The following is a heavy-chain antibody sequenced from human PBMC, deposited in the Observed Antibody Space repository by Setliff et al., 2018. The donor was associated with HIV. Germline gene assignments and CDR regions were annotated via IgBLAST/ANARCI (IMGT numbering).Heavy chain of an antibody. J-gene: IGHJ4*02. Sequence: ASETLSLTCTVSGGSISNYYWSWIRQPPGKGLEWIGYISYTGTTKYNPSLKSRVTISVDTSKNQFFVRLSSVSAAYTAVYFCARHVARFDYDTGGYYVSHFDYWGQGTQVAVSS. CDR3: ARHVARFDYDTGGYYVSHFDY. CDR1: GGSISNYY. CDR2: ISYTGTT. V-gene: IGHV4-59*01. D-gene: IGHD3-22*01.